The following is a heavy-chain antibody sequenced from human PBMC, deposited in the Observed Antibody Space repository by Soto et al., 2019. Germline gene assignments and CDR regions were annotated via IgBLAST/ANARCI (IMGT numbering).Heavy chain of an antibody. CDR3: ARERSKQLFLDD. CDR1: GFSFSSYS. V-gene: IGHV3-21*01. J-gene: IGHJ4*02. CDR2: IISSGDDK. Sequence: GGSLRLSCAASGFSFSSYSMNWVRQAPGMGLEWVSSIISSGDDKFYAESVKGRFTISRDNAESSLYLQMNSLRAEDTAVYYCARERSKQLFLDDWGLGTLVTVSS. D-gene: IGHD6-19*01.